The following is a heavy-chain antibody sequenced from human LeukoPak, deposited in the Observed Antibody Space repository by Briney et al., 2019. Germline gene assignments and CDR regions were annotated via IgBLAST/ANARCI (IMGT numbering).Heavy chain of an antibody. CDR2: ISYDGSNK. CDR3: ARDAVNRWFGELTPYFDY. V-gene: IGHV3-30*03. D-gene: IGHD3-10*01. CDR1: GFTFSSYS. J-gene: IGHJ4*02. Sequence: GGSLRLSCVASGFTFSSYSMNWVRQAPGKGLEWVAVISYDGSNKYYADSVKGRFTISRDNSKNTLYLQMNSLRAEDTAVYYCARDAVNRWFGELTPYFDYWGQGTLVTVSS.